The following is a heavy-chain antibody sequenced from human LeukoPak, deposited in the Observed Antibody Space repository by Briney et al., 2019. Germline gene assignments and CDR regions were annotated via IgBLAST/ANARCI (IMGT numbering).Heavy chain of an antibody. J-gene: IGHJ4*02. CDR3: ARRSTLENFFDS. CDR1: GGSMTSYY. D-gene: IGHD6-6*01. CDR2: IYYTGST. Sequence: SETLSLTCTVAGGSMTSYYWSWIRQPPGKGLEWIGNIYYTGSTNYNPSLKSRVTMSVDSSKSQLSLKLTSLPAADSAVYYCARRSTLENFFDSWGQGTPVTVSS. V-gene: IGHV4-59*08.